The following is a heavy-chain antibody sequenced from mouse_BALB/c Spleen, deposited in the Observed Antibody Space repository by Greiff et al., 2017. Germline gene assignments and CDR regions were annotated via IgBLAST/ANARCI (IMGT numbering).Heavy chain of an antibody. D-gene: IGHD3-1*01. CDR3: ARDSGWYFDV. Sequence: EVKVVESGGGLVQPGGSRKLSCAASGFTFSDYGMAWVRQAPGKGPEWVAFISNLAYSIYYADTVTGRFTISRENAKNTLYLEMSSLRSEDTAMYYCARDSGWYFDVWGAGTTVTVSS. CDR2: ISNLAYSI. CDR1: GFTFSDYG. V-gene: IGHV5-15*02. J-gene: IGHJ1*01.